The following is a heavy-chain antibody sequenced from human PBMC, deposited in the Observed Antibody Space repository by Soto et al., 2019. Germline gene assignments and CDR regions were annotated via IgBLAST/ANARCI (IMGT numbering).Heavy chain of an antibody. V-gene: IGHV2-5*08. CDR2: IYWDGDK. CDR3: AHTYGHVSHFDGYDP. D-gene: IGHD2-15*01. J-gene: IGHJ5*02. Sequence: SGPYAGEPTQTLTLTCTFSGFSLSTSGMCVSWIRQPPGKALEWLANIYWDGDKRYSPSLKNRLTITGDTSKNQVVLTMTNMDPVDTATYYCAHTYGHVSHFDGYDPWGQGTLVTVSS. CDR1: GFSLSTSGMC.